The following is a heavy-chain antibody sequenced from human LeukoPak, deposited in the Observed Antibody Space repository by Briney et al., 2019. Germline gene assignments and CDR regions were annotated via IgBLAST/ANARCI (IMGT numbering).Heavy chain of an antibody. CDR3: AKAHSSGWLVFQH. V-gene: IGHV1-2*02. D-gene: IGHD6-19*01. CDR2: INPNSGGT. CDR1: GYTFTDYY. J-gene: IGHJ1*01. Sequence: ASVKVSCKASGYTFTDYYMHWVRQAPGQGLEWMGWINPNSGGTNYAQKFQGRVTMTRDTSIRTAYMGFSTLRSDDTALYYCAKAHSSGWLVFQHWGQGTLVTVSS.